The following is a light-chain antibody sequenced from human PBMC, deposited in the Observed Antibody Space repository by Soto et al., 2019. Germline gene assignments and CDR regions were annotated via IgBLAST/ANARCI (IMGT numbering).Light chain of an antibody. CDR2: AAS. CDR1: QSISSY. Sequence: DIQMTQSPSSLSASVGDRVTITCRASQSISSYLNWYQQKPGQAPKLLIYAASSLQSGVPSRFSGSGSGTDFTLTISSLQHEDFVTYYCQQSYSTPTWTFGQGTMVEIK. V-gene: IGKV1-39*01. CDR3: QQSYSTPTWT. J-gene: IGKJ1*01.